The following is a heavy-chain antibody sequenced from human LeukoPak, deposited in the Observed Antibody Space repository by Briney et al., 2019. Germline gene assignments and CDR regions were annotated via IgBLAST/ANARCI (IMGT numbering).Heavy chain of an antibody. J-gene: IGHJ5*02. CDR2: ISSDGSST. V-gene: IGHV3-74*01. Sequence: QPGGSLRLSCAASGFTFSSYWMHWVPQAPGKGLVWVSRISSDGSSTSYVDSVKGRFTISRDDAKNTLYLQMNSLRAEDTAVYYCARATHYYLWGQGTLVTVSS. D-gene: IGHD3-10*01. CDR3: ARATHYYL. CDR1: GFTFSSYW.